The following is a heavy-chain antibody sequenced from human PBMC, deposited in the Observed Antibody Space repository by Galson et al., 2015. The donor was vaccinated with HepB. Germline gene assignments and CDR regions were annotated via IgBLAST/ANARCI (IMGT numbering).Heavy chain of an antibody. V-gene: IGHV3-74*01. CDR1: GFTFSSYW. CDR2: INSDGSST. D-gene: IGHD3-22*01. Sequence: SLRLSCAASGFTFSSYWMHWVRQAPGKGLVWVSRINSDGSSTSYADSVKGRFTISRDNAKNTLYLQMNSLRAEDTAVYYCARDEYYYDSSGYYVYYYYGMDVWGQGTTVTVSS. J-gene: IGHJ6*02. CDR3: ARDEYYYDSSGYYVYYYYGMDV.